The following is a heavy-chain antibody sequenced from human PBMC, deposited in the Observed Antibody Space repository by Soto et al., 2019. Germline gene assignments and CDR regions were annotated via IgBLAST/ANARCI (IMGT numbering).Heavy chain of an antibody. J-gene: IGHJ4*02. CDR1: GGSFSGYY. CDR3: ARGRWKNSYSGSGSYPDYFDY. D-gene: IGHD3-10*01. CDR2: INHSGST. V-gene: IGHV4-34*01. Sequence: QVQLQQWGAGLLKPSETLSLTCAVYGGSFSGYYWSWIRQPPGKGLEWIGEINHSGSTNYNPSLKSRVTISVDTSKNQFSLKLSSVPAADTAVYYGARGRWKNSYSGSGSYPDYFDYWGQGTLVTVSS.